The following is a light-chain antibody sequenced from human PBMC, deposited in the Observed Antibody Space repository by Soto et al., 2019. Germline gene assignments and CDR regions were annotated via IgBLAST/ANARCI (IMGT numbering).Light chain of an antibody. J-gene: IGLJ3*02. V-gene: IGLV1-51*01. CDR1: NSNIGRTY. CDR2: DNN. CDR3: GTWHNSVNLV. Sequence: QSVLTQPPSVSAAPGQKVTISCSGSNSNIGRTYVSWYQQLPGKAPKLLIYDNNKRPSGIPDRFSGSKSGTSATLGISGLQTGDEADYYCGTWHNSVNLVFCGGTKVTDL.